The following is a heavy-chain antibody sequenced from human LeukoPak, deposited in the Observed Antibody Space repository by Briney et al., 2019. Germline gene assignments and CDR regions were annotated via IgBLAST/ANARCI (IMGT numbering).Heavy chain of an antibody. V-gene: IGHV4-31*03. CDR3: ARYNWNDPYYFDC. Sequence: RSSETLSLTCTVSGGSISRGGYYWSWIRQHPGKGLEWIGYIYYSGSTYYNPSLKSRGTIAVDTSKKQLSLKLRSVTAADTAVYYCARYNWNDPYYFDCWGQGILVTVSS. CDR2: IYYSGST. J-gene: IGHJ4*02. D-gene: IGHD1-20*01. CDR1: GGSISRGGYY.